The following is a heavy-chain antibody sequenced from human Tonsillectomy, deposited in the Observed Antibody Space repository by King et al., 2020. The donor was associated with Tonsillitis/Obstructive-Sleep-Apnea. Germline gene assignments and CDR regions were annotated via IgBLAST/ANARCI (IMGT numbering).Heavy chain of an antibody. CDR1: GFSLSTSGVG. CDR3: APRRYYTSGTYTTVEWFDP. CDR2: IYWDDDK. Sequence: ITLKESGPTLVKPTQTLTLTCTFSGFSLSTSGVGVGWIRQPPGKALEWLALIYWDDDKRYSPSLKSRLTITKDTSKNQVVLTMTNMDPVDTATYYCAPRRYYTSGTYTTVEWFDPWGQGTLVTVSS. D-gene: IGHD3-10*01. V-gene: IGHV2-5*02. J-gene: IGHJ5*02.